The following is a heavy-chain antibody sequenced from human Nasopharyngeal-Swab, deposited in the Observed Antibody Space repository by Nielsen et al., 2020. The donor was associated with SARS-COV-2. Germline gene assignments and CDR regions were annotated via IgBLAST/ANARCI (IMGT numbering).Heavy chain of an antibody. J-gene: IGHJ4*02. CDR2: IIPILGIA. V-gene: IGHV1-69*04. D-gene: IGHD6-19*01. CDR1: GGTFSSYA. CDR3: AKIPGIAVAPLDY. Sequence: SVKVSCKASGGTFSSYAISWVRQAPGQGLEWMGRIIPILGIANYAQKFQGRVTITADKSTSTAYMELSSLRSEDTAVYYCAKIPGIAVAPLDYWGQGTLVNVSS.